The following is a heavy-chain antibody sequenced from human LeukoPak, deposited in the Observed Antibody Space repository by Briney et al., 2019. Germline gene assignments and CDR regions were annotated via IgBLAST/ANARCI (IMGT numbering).Heavy chain of an antibody. D-gene: IGHD6-13*01. CDR3: ARGILGSWYGWDNYYYGMDV. J-gene: IGHJ6*02. CDR1: GGSFSGYY. V-gene: IGHV4-34*01. CDR2: INHSGST. Sequence: SETLSLTCAVYGGSFSGYYWSWIRQPPGKGLEWIGEINHSGSTYYNPSLKSRVTISVDTSKNQFSLKLSSVTAADTAVYYCARGILGSWYGWDNYYYGMDVWGQGTTVTVSS.